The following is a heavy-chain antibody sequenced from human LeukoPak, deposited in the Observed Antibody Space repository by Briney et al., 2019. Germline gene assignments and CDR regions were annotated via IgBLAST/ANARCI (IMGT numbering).Heavy chain of an antibody. V-gene: IGHV4-34*01. CDR3: AKFPWQQLAACDY. CDR2: INHSGST. CDR1: GGSFSGYY. D-gene: IGHD6-13*01. Sequence: SETLSLTCAVYGGSFSGYYWSWIRQPPGKGLEWIGEINHSGSTNYNPSLKSRVTISVDTSKNQFSLKLSSVTAADTAVYYCAKFPWQQLAACDYWGQGTLVTVSS. J-gene: IGHJ4*02.